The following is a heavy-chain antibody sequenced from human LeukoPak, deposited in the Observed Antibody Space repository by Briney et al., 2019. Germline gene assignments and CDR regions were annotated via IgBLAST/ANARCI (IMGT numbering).Heavy chain of an antibody. J-gene: IGHJ5*02. CDR2: FDPEDGET. D-gene: IGHD2-21*02. CDR3: ATAPAYCGGDCYFHNWFDP. Sequence: ASVKVSCKVSGYTLTELSMHWVRQAPGKGLEWMGGFDPEDGETIYAQKFQGRVTMAEDTSTDTAYMELSSLRSEDTAVYYCATAPAYCGGDCYFHNWFDPWGQGTLVTVSS. V-gene: IGHV1-24*01. CDR1: GYTLTELS.